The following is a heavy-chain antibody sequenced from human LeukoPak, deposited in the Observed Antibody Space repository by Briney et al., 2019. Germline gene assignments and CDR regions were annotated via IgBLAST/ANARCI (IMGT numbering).Heavy chain of an antibody. CDR2: ISGSGGST. J-gene: IGHJ4*02. CDR3: AKDDRGTTTPYYFDY. D-gene: IGHD3-16*01. CDR1: GFTFSSYA. V-gene: IGHV3-23*01. Sequence: PGGSLRLSCAASGFTFSSYAMSWVRQAPGKGLEWVSAISGSGGSTYYADSVKGRFTISRDNSKNTPYLQMNSLRAEDTAVYYCAKDDRGTTTPYYFDYWGQGTLVTVSS.